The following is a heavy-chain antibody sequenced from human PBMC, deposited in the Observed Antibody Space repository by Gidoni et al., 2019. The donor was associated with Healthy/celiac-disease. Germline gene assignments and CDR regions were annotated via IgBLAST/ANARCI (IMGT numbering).Heavy chain of an antibody. Sequence: QVQLQESGPGLVKPSETLSLTCTVSGGSISSYYWSWIRQPPGKGLEWIGYIYYSGSTNYNPSLKSRVTISVDTSKNQFSLKLSSVTAADTAVYYCALGLNDYVWGSSDYWGQGTLVTVSS. CDR2: IYYSGST. J-gene: IGHJ4*02. CDR1: GGSISSYY. D-gene: IGHD3-16*01. V-gene: IGHV4-59*01. CDR3: ALGLNDYVWGSSDY.